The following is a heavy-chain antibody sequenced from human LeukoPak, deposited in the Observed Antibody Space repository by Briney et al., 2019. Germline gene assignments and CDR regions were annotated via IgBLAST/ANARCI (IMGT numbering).Heavy chain of an antibody. CDR2: IYYSGST. D-gene: IGHD6-13*01. Sequence: SETLSLTCTVSGGSISSSSYYWGWIRQTPGKGLELIGSIYYSGSTYYNPSLKSRVTISVDTSKNQFSLKLSSVTAADTAVYYCARVSWESSSWYMGRSLGVKSLYYFDYWGQGTLATVSS. CDR1: GGSISSSSYY. J-gene: IGHJ4*02. V-gene: IGHV4-39*07. CDR3: ARVSWESSSWYMGRSLGVKSLYYFDY.